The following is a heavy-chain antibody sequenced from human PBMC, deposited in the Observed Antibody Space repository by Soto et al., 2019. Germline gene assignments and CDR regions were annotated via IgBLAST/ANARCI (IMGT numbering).Heavy chain of an antibody. V-gene: IGHV4-30-4*01. CDR3: ARGGYGGNQYYFDY. J-gene: IGHJ4*02. CDR2: IYHSGTT. Sequence: QVQLQESGPGLVKPSQTLSLTCAVSGGSISSGDYYWSWIRQPPGKGLEWVGYIYHSGTTYYNPSLKSRVTISVDTSKNQFSLNLSSVTAADTAVYYCARGGYGGNQYYFDYWGQGTLVTISS. D-gene: IGHD4-17*01. CDR1: GGSISSGDYY.